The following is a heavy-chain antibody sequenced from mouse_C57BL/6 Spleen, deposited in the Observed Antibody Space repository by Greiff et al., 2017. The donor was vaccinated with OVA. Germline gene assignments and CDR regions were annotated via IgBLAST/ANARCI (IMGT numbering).Heavy chain of an antibody. J-gene: IGHJ3*01. V-gene: IGHV1-69*01. CDR1: GYTFTSYW. CDR2: IDPSDSYT. D-gene: IGHD2-1*01. CDR3: ARAGYYGNLAY. Sequence: QVQLQQPGAELVMPGASVKLSCKASGYTFTSYWMHWVKQRPGQGLEWIGEIDPSDSYTNYNQKFKGKSTLTVDKSSSTAYMQLSSLTSEDSAVYYCARAGYYGNLAYWGQGTLVTVSA.